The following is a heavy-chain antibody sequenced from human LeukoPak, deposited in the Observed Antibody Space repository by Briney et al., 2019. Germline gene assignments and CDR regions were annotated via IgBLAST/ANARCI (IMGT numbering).Heavy chain of an antibody. D-gene: IGHD3-9*01. J-gene: IGHJ4*02. CDR2: IDPSDSYT. V-gene: IGHV5-10-1*01. CDR1: AYNFTSYW. Sequence: GESLKISCKGSAYNFTSYWIGWVRQMPGKGLEWMGRIDPSDSYTNYSPSFQGHVTISADKSISTAYLQWSSLKASDTAMYYCASRYYDILTGYYDFDYWGQGTLVTVSS. CDR3: ASRYYDILTGYYDFDY.